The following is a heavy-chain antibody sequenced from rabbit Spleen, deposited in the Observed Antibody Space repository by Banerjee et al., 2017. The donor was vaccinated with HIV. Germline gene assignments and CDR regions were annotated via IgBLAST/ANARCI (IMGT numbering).Heavy chain of an antibody. Sequence: EQLEESGGGLVQPEGSLTLTCKASGVSFSDRDVMCWVRQAPGKGLEWIACINAATAKPVYATWAKGRFTISRTSSTTVTLRMTSLTAADRATYFCARDLLGVIGWNFYLWGPGTLVTVS. CDR2: INAATAKP. CDR3: ARDLLGVIGWNFYL. D-gene: IGHD1-1*01. CDR1: GVSFSDRDV. V-gene: IGHV1S45*01. J-gene: IGHJ4*01.